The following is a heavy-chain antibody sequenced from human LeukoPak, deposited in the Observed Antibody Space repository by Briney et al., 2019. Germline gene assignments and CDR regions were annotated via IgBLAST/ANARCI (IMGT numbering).Heavy chain of an antibody. CDR2: ISPNSGVT. CDR1: GYTFTCYY. CDR3: ARDYGSGNYPYMDV. J-gene: IGHJ6*02. V-gene: IGHV1-2*04. D-gene: IGHD3-10*01. Sequence: GASVKVSCKASGYTFTCYYMHWVRQAPGQGLEWMGWISPNSGVTNYAQKFQGWVTMTRDTSISTAYMELTRLRSDDTAVYYCARDYGSGNYPYMDVWGQGTTVTVSS.